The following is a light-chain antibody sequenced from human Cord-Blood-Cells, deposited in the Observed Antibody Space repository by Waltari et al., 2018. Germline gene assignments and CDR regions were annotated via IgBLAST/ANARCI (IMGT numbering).Light chain of an antibody. CDR3: SSYTSSSTLYV. Sequence: QSALTQPASVSGSPGQSITISCTGTSSDVGGFTYVSCDQQHPGKAPKRMIYDVSNRPSGVSNRFSGSKSGNTASLTISGLQAEDEADYYCSSYTSSSTLYVFGTGTKVTVL. V-gene: IGLV2-14*01. J-gene: IGLJ1*01. CDR1: SSDVGGFTY. CDR2: DVS.